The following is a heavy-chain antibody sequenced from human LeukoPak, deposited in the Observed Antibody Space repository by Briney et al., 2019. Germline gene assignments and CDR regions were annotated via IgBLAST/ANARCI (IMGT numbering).Heavy chain of an antibody. D-gene: IGHD3-16*02. CDR1: GYTFTSYY. J-gene: IGHJ4*02. Sequence: ASVKVSCKASGYTFTSYYMHWVRQAPGQGLEWMGWISAYNGNTNYAQKLQGRVTMTTDTSTSTAYMELRSLRSDDTAVYYCARVSGDYVWGSYRGFDYWGQGTLVTVSS. CDR3: ARVSGDYVWGSYRGFDY. CDR2: ISAYNGNT. V-gene: IGHV1-18*04.